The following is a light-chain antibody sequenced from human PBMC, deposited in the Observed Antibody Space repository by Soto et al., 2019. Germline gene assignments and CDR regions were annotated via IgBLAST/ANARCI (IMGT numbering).Light chain of an antibody. CDR3: QPYRTS. CDR2: GAS. V-gene: IGKV3-20*01. J-gene: IGKJ4*01. CDR1: QSVSSSY. Sequence: EIVLTQSPGTLSLSPGERATLSCRASQSVSSSYLAWYQQKPGQPPRLLIYGASSRATGIPDRFSGSGSGTAFTLTITRLEGEDFAVYYRQPYRTSFGGGTKVEIK.